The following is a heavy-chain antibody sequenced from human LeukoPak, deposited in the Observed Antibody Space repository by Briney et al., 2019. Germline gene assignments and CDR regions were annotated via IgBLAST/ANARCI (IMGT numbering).Heavy chain of an antibody. V-gene: IGHV4-34*01. CDR1: GGSFSGYY. CDR3: ARGGYCSSTSCRNWFDP. J-gene: IGHJ5*02. D-gene: IGHD2-2*01. Sequence: SEALSLTCAVYGGSFSGYYWSWIRQPPGKGLEWIGEINHSGSTNYNPSLKSRVTISVDTSNNQFSLKLSCVTAADTAVYYCARGGYCSSTSCRNWFDPWGKGTLVTVSS. CDR2: INHSGST.